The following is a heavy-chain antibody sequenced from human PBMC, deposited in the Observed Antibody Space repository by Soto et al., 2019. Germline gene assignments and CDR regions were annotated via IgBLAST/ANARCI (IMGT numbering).Heavy chain of an antibody. CDR3: ASGRRWLVPFDY. D-gene: IGHD6-19*01. V-gene: IGHV3-74*01. CDR2: INSDGSST. J-gene: IGHJ4*02. Sequence: EVQLVESGGGLVQPGGSLRLSCAASGFTFSSYWMHWVRQAPGKGLVWVSRINSDGSSTSYADSVKGRFTISRDNAKNTRYLQMNSLRAEDTAVYYCASGRRWLVPFDYWGQGTLVTVSS. CDR1: GFTFSSYW.